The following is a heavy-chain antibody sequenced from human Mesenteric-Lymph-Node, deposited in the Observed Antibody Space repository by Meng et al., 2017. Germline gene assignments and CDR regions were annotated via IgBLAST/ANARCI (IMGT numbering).Heavy chain of an antibody. J-gene: IGHJ1*01. CDR2: INPNSGDT. CDR3: ATIGGGFGTT. D-gene: IGHD2-2*01. V-gene: IGHV1-2*02. Sequence: ASVKVSCKASGYIFTGYYFHWVRQAPGQGLEWMGWINPNSGDTNCAQQFQGRVTMTRDTSITTAYMELSRLTFDDTAIYFCATIGGGFGTTWGQGTLVTVSS. CDR1: GYIFTGYY.